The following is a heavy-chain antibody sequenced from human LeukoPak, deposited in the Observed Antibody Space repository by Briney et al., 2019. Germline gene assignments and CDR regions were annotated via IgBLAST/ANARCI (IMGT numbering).Heavy chain of an antibody. J-gene: IGHJ4*02. Sequence: SETLSLTCTVSGGSISSSSYYWGWIRQPPGKGLEWIGSIYYSGSTYYNPSLKSRVTISVDTSKNQFSLKLSSVTAADTAVYYCARIVGASDYWGQGTLVPVSS. CDR1: GGSISSSSYY. V-gene: IGHV4-39*01. D-gene: IGHD1-26*01. CDR3: ARIVGASDY. CDR2: IYYSGST.